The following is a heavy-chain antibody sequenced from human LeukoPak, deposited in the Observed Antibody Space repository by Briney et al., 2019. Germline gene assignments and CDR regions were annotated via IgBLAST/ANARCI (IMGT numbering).Heavy chain of an antibody. Sequence: GGSLRLSCAASGFTFSSYAMSWVGQAPGKGLEWVSAISGSGGSTYYADSVKGRFTISRDNSKNTLYLQMNSLRAEDTAVYYCAKARYYYDSSGYYWGQGTLVTVSS. CDR2: ISGSGGST. D-gene: IGHD3-22*01. J-gene: IGHJ4*02. CDR1: GFTFSSYA. V-gene: IGHV3-23*01. CDR3: AKARYYYDSSGYY.